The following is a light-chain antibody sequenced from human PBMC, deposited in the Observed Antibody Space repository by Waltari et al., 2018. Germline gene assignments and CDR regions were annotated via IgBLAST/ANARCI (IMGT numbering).Light chain of an antibody. J-gene: IGKJ1*01. CDR1: QSVSSN. V-gene: IGKV3-15*01. CDR2: GAS. CDR3: QRYNNWPPWT. Sequence: EIVMTQSPATLSVSPGERATLSCRASQSVSSNLAWYQQKPGQAPRLLIYGASTRATGFPARFSGSGSGTEFTLTISSLQSEDFAVYYCQRYNNWPPWTFGQGTKVEIK.